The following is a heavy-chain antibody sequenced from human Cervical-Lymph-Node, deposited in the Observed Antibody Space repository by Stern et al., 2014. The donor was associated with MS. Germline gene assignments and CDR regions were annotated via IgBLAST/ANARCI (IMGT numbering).Heavy chain of an antibody. Sequence: VQLVQSGGAVVQPGRSLRLSCAASGFTLSSYGMHWVRQAAGKGLEWVTVISYDGNHKYYAASVKGRFTISRDNSKNTLHLQMNSVTPDDTAIYYCARDYEDTSMLFDHWGQGTLVTVSS. J-gene: IGHJ4*02. CDR2: ISYDGNHK. V-gene: IGHV3-30*03. D-gene: IGHD2-8*01. CDR3: ARDYEDTSMLFDH. CDR1: GFTLSSYG.